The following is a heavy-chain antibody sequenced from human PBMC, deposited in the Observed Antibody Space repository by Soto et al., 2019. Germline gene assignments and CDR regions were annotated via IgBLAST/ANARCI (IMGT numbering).Heavy chain of an antibody. J-gene: IGHJ4*02. CDR2: ITGSGDKA. Sequence: VQLLESGGDLVQPGGFLRLSCAVSGFTFTKYAVSWVRQTPGKGLEWVSTITGSGDKAYHADSVKGRFTISRDSSKNTVFLQMNGLGAVDTAMYFCARDLVAEAVSGAFDSWGQGTLVTVSS. CDR1: GFTFTKYA. V-gene: IGHV3-23*01. CDR3: ARDLVAEAVSGAFDS. D-gene: IGHD6-13*01.